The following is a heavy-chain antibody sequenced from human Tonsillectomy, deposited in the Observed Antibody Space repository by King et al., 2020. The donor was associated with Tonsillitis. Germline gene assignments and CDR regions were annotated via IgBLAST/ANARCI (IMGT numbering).Heavy chain of an antibody. CDR2: IYYSGST. V-gene: IGHV4-59*01. J-gene: IGHJ2*01. D-gene: IGHD6-13*01. CDR1: GGSISSDY. CDR3: ARVHSSTYWYFDL. Sequence: HVQLQESGPGLVKPSETLSLTCTVSGGSISSDYWSWIRQPPGKGLEWIGYIYYSGSTNYNPSLKSRVTISIDTSKNRFSLKLTSVTAADTAVYYCARVHSSTYWYFDLWGRGTLVTVSS.